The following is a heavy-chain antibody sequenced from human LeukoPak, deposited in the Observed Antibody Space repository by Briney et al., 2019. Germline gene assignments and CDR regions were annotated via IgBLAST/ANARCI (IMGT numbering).Heavy chain of an antibody. CDR3: ARAHGSGSYYPYYYYYMDV. D-gene: IGHD3-10*01. V-gene: IGHV3-48*02. J-gene: IGHJ6*03. Sequence: PGGSLRLSCAASGFTFSSYSMNWVRQAPGKGLEWVSYISSSGSTIYYADSVKGRFTISRDNAKNSLYLQMNSLRDEDTAVYYCARAHGSGSYYPYYYYYMDVWGKGTTVTVSS. CDR1: GFTFSSYS. CDR2: ISSSGSTI.